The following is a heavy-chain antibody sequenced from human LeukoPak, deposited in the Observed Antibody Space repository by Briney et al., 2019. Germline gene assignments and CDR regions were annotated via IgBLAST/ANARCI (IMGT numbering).Heavy chain of an antibody. Sequence: PSETLSLTCAVYGGSFSGYYWSWIRQPPGKGLEWIGEINHSGSTNYNPSLKSRVTISVDTSKNQFSLKLSSVTAADTAVYYCARGQRYGDYQNNYFDYWGQGTLVTVSS. D-gene: IGHD4-17*01. CDR3: ARGQRYGDYQNNYFDY. V-gene: IGHV4-34*01. CDR1: GGSFSGYY. CDR2: INHSGST. J-gene: IGHJ4*02.